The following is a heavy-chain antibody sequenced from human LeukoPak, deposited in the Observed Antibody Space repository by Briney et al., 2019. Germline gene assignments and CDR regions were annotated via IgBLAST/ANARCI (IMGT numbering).Heavy chain of an antibody. CDR3: ANAGYKPTASYSSESSSPSYFYYMDA. D-gene: IGHD2-21*01. V-gene: IGHV3-30*02. CDR1: GFTFSSIG. Sequence: GGSLRLSGAASGFTFSSIGMHWVRQAPGKGLEWVTFIRYDRTNKYYTDSVKGRFTISRDNSTTTLSLQMKRLRPEDTAVYYCANAGYKPTASYSSESSSPSYFYYMDAWGEGTTVTISS. CDR2: IRYDRTNK. J-gene: IGHJ6*03.